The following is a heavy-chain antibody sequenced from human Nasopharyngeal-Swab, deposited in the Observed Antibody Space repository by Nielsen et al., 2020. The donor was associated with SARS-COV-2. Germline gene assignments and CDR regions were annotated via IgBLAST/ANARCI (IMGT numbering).Heavy chain of an antibody. D-gene: IGHD3-10*01. CDR3: ARDGFGESPYYDYDGMDV. Sequence: GESLKLSCAASGFTFSNSSMHWVRQAPGKGLEWVSSISSSTSYIYYADSVKGRFTISRDNAKNSLYLQMNSLRAEDTAVYYCARDGFGESPYYDYDGMDVWGQGTTVTVSS. CDR1: GFTFSNSS. V-gene: IGHV3-21*01. CDR2: ISSSTSYI. J-gene: IGHJ6*02.